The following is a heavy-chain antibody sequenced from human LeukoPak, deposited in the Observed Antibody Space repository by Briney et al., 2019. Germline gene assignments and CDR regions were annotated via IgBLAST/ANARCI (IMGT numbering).Heavy chain of an antibody. V-gene: IGHV4-59*01. D-gene: IGHD1-1*01. J-gene: IGHJ6*02. Sequence: PSETLSLTCTVSGGSISSYYWSWIRQPPGKGLEWIGYIYYSGSTNYNPSLKSRVTISVDTSKNQFSLKLSSVTAADTAVYYCARDGYPGGMDVWGQGTTVTVSS. CDR1: GGSISSYY. CDR3: ARDGYPGGMDV. CDR2: IYYSGST.